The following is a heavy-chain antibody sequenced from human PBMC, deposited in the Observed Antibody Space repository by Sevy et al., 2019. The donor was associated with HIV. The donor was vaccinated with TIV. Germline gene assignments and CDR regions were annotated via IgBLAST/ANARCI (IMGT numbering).Heavy chain of an antibody. J-gene: IGHJ4*02. D-gene: IGHD1-1*01. CDR3: ARGINWFDY. CDR1: GFTFSSYW. Sequence: GGCLRLSCAASGFTFSSYWMRWVRQAPGKGLVWVSRINNDGSSTSYADSVKGRFTISRDNANNTLYLQMNSLRAEDTAVYYCARGINWFDYWGQGTLVTVSS. CDR2: INNDGSST. V-gene: IGHV3-74*01.